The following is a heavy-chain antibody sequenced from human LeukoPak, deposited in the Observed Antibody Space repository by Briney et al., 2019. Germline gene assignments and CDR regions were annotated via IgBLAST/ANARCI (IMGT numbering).Heavy chain of an antibody. J-gene: IGHJ6*02. D-gene: IGHD3-3*01. Sequence: PSETLSLTCSVSGGSINNYYWSWIRQPPGKGLEWIGFIYYSGSTNYNPSLKSRVTMSVDTSKNQFSLKLTSVTAADTAVYYCARGPEEVAYYDFWSGYSSWYYGMDVWGQGTTVTVSS. CDR2: IYYSGST. CDR1: GGSINNYY. V-gene: IGHV4-59*01. CDR3: ARGPEEVAYYDFWSGYSSWYYGMDV.